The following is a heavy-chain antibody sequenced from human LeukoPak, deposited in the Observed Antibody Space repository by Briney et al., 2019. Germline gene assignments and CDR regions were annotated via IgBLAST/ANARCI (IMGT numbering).Heavy chain of an antibody. CDR1: GGSFSGYY. J-gene: IGHJ4*02. Sequence: KSSETLSLTCAVYGGSFSGYYWSWIRQPPGKGLEWIGEINHSGSTNYNPSLKSRVTISVDTSKNQFSLKLSSVTAADMAVYYCARGTAGPGFDYWGQGTLVTVSS. CDR2: INHSGST. D-gene: IGHD6-13*01. V-gene: IGHV4-34*01. CDR3: ARGTAGPGFDY.